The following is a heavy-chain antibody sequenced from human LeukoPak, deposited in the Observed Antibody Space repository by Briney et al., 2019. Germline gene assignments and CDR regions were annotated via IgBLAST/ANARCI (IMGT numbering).Heavy chain of an antibody. CDR1: GFTFSSYA. Sequence: PGGSLRLSCAASGFTFSSYAMSWVRQAPGKGLEWVSDQSDTGAYTNYVGSAKGRFTISRDNSKNTLWLQTNSLRAEDTAVYYCARKWNGGFDIWSQGTMVTVSS. CDR3: ARKWNGGFDI. D-gene: IGHD1-1*01. J-gene: IGHJ3*02. CDR2: QSDTGAYT. V-gene: IGHV3-23*01.